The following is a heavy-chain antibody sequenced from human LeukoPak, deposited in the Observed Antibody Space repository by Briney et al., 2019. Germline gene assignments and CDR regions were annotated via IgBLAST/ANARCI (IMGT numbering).Heavy chain of an antibody. J-gene: IGHJ4*02. CDR3: ARSTGPIDY. CDR1: RDSVSSNSAA. Sequence: SQTLSLTCAIPRDSVSSNSAAWNWIRQSPSRGLEWLGRTYYRSKWSTYYAVSVKSRISINRDTSKNQISLQLNSVTPEDTAVYYCARSTGPIDYWGQGTLVTVSS. CDR2: TYYRSKWST. D-gene: IGHD1-1*01. V-gene: IGHV6-1*01.